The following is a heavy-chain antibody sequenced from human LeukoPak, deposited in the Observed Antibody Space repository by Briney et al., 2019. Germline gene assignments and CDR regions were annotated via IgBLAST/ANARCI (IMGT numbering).Heavy chain of an antibody. CDR2: IYYSGST. Sequence: PSETLSLTCTVSGGSVSSGSYYWSWIRQPPGKGLEWLGYIYYSGSTNYNPSLKSRVTISVDTSKNQFSLKLSSVTAADTAVYYCARVGYGGGYYYVMRAFDIWGQGTMVTVSS. CDR3: ARVGYGGGYYYVMRAFDI. J-gene: IGHJ3*02. CDR1: GGSVSSGSYY. V-gene: IGHV4-61*01. D-gene: IGHD3-22*01.